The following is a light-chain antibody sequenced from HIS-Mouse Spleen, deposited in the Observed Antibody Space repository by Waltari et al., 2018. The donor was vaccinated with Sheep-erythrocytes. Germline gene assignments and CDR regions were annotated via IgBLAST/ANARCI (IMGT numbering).Light chain of an antibody. Sequence: QSALTQPASVSGSPGQSITISCTGTSSDVGSYNLVSWYQQHPGKAPKLMIYEGSKRPSGVLNRFAVSKSGNTASLTISRLQAEDEADYYCCSEAGSSTPWVCGGGTKLTVL. V-gene: IGLV2-23*01. CDR2: EGS. CDR3: CSEAGSSTPWV. CDR1: SSDVGSYNL. J-gene: IGLJ3*02.